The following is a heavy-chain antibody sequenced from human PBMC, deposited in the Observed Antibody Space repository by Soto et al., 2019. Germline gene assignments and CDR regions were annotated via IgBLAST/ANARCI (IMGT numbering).Heavy chain of an antibody. V-gene: IGHV3-53*01. CDR2: IYSGGST. CDR3: TRSYSSGWEFDY. J-gene: IGHJ4*02. Sequence: GGSLRLSCAASGFTVSSNYMCWVRQAPGKGLEWVSVIYSGGSTYYADSVKGRFTVSRDNAQNSLSLKLNSLRVEDTAVYYCTRSYSSGWEFDYWGQGTQVTVSS. CDR1: GFTVSSNY. D-gene: IGHD6-19*01.